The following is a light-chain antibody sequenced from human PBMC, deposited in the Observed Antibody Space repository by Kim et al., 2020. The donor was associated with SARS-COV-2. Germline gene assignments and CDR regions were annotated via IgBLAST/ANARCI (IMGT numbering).Light chain of an antibody. V-gene: IGKV1-5*03. CDR3: QQYKTTSRT. CDR2: KAS. Sequence: ASVGARVTSTCRASQTIGDFLAWHQQKPGEAPKLLIYKASSLESGVPSRFTGSGSGTDFTLTINSLQPDDFASYYCQQYKTTSRTFGQGTKVDIK. J-gene: IGKJ1*01. CDR1: QTIGDF.